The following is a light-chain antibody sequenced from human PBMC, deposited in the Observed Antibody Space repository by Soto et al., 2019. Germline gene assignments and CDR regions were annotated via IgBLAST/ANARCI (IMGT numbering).Light chain of an antibody. Sequence: EIVLTQSPGTLSLSPGERATLSCRASQSVSSRFLAWYQHKPGQGPRLLIYGTSSRATGIPDRFSGSGSGTAFTLTISRLEPEDFALYFCQKYGYSFAFGPGTKVDIK. J-gene: IGKJ3*01. V-gene: IGKV3-20*01. CDR2: GTS. CDR3: QKYGYSFA. CDR1: QSVSSRF.